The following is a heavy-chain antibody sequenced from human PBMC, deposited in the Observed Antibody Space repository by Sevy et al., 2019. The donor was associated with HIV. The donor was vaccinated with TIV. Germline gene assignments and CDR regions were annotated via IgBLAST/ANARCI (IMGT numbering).Heavy chain of an antibody. CDR2: MNPNSGNT. D-gene: IGHD3-3*01. J-gene: IGHJ6*03. Sequence: ASVKVSCKASGYTFTSYDINWVRQATGQGLEWMVWMNPNSGNTGYAQKFQGRVTMTRNTSISTAYMGLSSLRSEDTAVYYCARGRNYDFWSGYYTGNYYYYMDVWGKGTTATVSS. V-gene: IGHV1-8*01. CDR3: ARGRNYDFWSGYYTGNYYYYMDV. CDR1: GYTFTSYD.